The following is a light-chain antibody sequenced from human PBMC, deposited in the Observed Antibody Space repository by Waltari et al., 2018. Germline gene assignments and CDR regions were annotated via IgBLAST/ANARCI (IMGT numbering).Light chain of an antibody. J-gene: IGLJ3*02. CDR2: DVS. Sequence: QSALTQPASVSGSPGPSLTISCTGTSSAVGGYNYVSWYQQHPGKAPKLMIYDVSKRPSGVSNRFSGSKSGNTASLTISGLQAEDEADYYCSSYTSSSTWVFGGGTKLTVL. V-gene: IGLV2-14*01. CDR3: SSYTSSSTWV. CDR1: SSAVGGYNY.